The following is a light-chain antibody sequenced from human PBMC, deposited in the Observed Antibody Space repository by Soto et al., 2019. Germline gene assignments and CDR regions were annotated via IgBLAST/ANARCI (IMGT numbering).Light chain of an antibody. Sequence: QSVLIQPPSASGTPGQRVTISCSGSSSNIERNYVYWYQQLPGTAPKLLIYSNNQRPSGVPDRFSGSKSGTSASLAISGLRSEDEADYYCAAWDDSLSVVFGGGTKLTVL. J-gene: IGLJ2*01. CDR1: SSNIERNY. V-gene: IGLV1-47*01. CDR2: SNN. CDR3: AAWDDSLSVV.